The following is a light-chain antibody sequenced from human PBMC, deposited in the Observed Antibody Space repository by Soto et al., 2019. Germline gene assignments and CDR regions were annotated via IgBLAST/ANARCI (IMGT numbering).Light chain of an antibody. CDR1: QSIGSS. J-gene: IGKJ1*01. Sequence: EIVMTQSPATLSVSPGERATISCRASQSIGSSLAWYQSKPGQAPRLLIYGASTRATGIPVRFSGSGSGTEFTLTISSLQSEDFAVYYCQQYNNWLRTFGQGTKVDIK. CDR3: QQYNNWLRT. V-gene: IGKV3-15*01. CDR2: GAS.